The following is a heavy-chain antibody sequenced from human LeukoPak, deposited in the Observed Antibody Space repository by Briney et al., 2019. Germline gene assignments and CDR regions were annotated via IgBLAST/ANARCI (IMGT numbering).Heavy chain of an antibody. CDR2: INHSGST. J-gene: IGHJ4*02. D-gene: IGHD2-2*01. V-gene: IGHV4-34*01. CDR1: GGSFSGYY. Sequence: SGTLSLTCAVYGGSFSGYYWSWIRQPPGKGLEWIGEINHSGSTNYNPSLKSRVTISVDTSKNQFSLKLSSVTAADTAVYYCARKGYCSSTSCYFPFDYWGQGTLVTVSS. CDR3: ARKGYCSSTSCYFPFDY.